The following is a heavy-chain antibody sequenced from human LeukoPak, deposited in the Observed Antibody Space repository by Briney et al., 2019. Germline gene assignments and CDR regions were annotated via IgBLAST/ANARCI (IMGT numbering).Heavy chain of an antibody. Sequence: GGSLRLSCAASGFTFSSYSMNWVRQAPGKGLEWVSYISSSSSTIYYADSVKGRFTISRDNSKNTLYLQMNSLRAEDTAVYYCAKDLDKRSRKYYFDYWGQGTLVTVSS. V-gene: IGHV3-48*01. CDR1: GFTFSSYS. CDR2: ISSSSSTI. D-gene: IGHD1-14*01. J-gene: IGHJ4*02. CDR3: AKDLDKRSRKYYFDY.